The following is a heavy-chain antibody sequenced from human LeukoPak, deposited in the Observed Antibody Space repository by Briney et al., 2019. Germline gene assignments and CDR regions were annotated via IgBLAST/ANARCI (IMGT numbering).Heavy chain of an antibody. CDR2: ISSSSSTI. Sequence: PGGSLRLSCAASGFTFSSYSMNWVRQAPGKGLEWVSYISSSSSTIYYADSVKGRFTISRDNARNSLYLQMNSLRAEDTAVYYCARDPPGDYYYYGMDVWGQGTTVTVSS. D-gene: IGHD4-17*01. CDR3: ARDPPGDYYYYGMDV. J-gene: IGHJ6*02. CDR1: GFTFSSYS. V-gene: IGHV3-48*04.